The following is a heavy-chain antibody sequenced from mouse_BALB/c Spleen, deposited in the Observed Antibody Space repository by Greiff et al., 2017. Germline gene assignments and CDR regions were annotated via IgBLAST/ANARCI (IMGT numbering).Heavy chain of an antibody. CDR3: ARGYYGNLYAMDY. J-gene: IGHJ4*01. D-gene: IGHD2-1*01. Sequence: EVQRVESGGGLVQPGGSRKLSCAASGFTFSSFGMHWVRQAPEKGLEWVAYISSGSSTIYYADTVKGRFTISRDNPKNTLFLQMTSLRSEDTAMYYCARGYYGNLYAMDYWGQGTSVTVSS. V-gene: IGHV5-17*02. CDR2: ISSGSSTI. CDR1: GFTFSSFG.